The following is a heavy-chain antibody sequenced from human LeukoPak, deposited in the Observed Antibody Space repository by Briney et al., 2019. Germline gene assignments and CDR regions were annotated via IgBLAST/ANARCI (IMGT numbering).Heavy chain of an antibody. CDR1: GYSFTSYW. Sequence: GESLKISCKGSGYSFTSYWVSWVRQMPGKGLEWMGRIDPSDSYTNYSPSFQGHVTISADKSISTAYLQWSSLKASDTAMYYCARTGDTAMEAPHKNDYWGQGALVTVSS. J-gene: IGHJ4*02. V-gene: IGHV5-10-1*01. D-gene: IGHD5-18*01. CDR2: IDPSDSYT. CDR3: ARTGDTAMEAPHKNDY.